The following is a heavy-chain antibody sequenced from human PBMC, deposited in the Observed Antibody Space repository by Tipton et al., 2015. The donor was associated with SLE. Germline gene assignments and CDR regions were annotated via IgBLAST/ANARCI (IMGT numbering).Heavy chain of an antibody. CDR3: ARDSEAFDT. CDR1: GYTFTNYY. V-gene: IGHV1-46*01. CDR2: IYPSNGGT. J-gene: IGHJ3*02. Sequence: QLVQSEAEVKKPGASVMLSCKASGYTFTNYYMHWVRQAPGQGLEWMGMIYPSNGGTTYSQNFQGRVTMTRDTSTSTIYMELSSLRSEDTAVYYCARDSEAFDTWGQGTMVSVSS.